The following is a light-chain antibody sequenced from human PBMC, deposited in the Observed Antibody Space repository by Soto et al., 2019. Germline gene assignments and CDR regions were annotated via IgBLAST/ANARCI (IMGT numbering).Light chain of an antibody. CDR3: NSYAGSNNWV. Sequence: QSVLTQPPSASGSPGQSVTISCTGTSSDVGGYNYVSWYQQHPGKAPKLMIYEVSKWPSGVPDRFSGSKSGNTASPTVSGLQAEDEADYYCNSYAGSNNWVFGGGTKVTVL. J-gene: IGLJ3*02. CDR1: SSDVGGYNY. CDR2: EVS. V-gene: IGLV2-8*01.